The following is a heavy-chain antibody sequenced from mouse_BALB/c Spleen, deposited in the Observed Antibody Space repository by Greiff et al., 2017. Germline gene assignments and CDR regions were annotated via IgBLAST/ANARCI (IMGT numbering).Heavy chain of an antibody. CDR1: GYTFTSYV. CDR3: ARNYRNDGGYFDV. D-gene: IGHD2-14*01. J-gene: IGHJ1*01. CDR2: INPYNDGT. V-gene: IGHV1-14*01. Sequence: EVQRVESGPELVKPGASVKMSCKASGYTFTSYVMHWVKQKPGQGLEWIGYINPYNDGTKYNEKFKGKATLTSDKSSSTAYMELSSLTSEDSAVYYCARNYRNDGGYFDVWGAGTTVTVSS.